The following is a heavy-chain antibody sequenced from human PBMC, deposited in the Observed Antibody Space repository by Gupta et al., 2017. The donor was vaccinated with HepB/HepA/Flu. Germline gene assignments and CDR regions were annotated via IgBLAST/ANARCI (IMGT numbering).Heavy chain of an antibody. Sequence: QVQLQQWGAGLLKPSETLSLTCAVYGGSFSGYFWSWIRQPPGKGLEWCGEINHSGTTNSNPSLKSRVTISVDTAKNQFSLMLSSVPAAHTAVYYCARLAVADNPFDYWGQGTLVTVSS. D-gene: IGHD6-19*01. V-gene: IGHV4-34*01. CDR2: INHSGTT. CDR1: GGSFSGYF. J-gene: IGHJ4*02. CDR3: ARLAVADNPFDY.